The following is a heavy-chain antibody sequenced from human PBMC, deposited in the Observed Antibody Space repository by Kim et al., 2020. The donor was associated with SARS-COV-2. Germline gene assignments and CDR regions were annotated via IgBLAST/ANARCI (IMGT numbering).Heavy chain of an antibody. Sequence: GGSLRLSCAASGFSFSSYGMHWVRQAPGKGLEWVAFISYDGSDKFYADSVKGRFTISRDNSNNTLSLQTNSLRAEDTAVFYCARGPVDPKDGWYFDVWGRGPLVTVSS. CDR2: ISYDGSDK. CDR3: ARGPVDPKDGWYFDV. CDR1: GFSFSSYG. D-gene: IGHD5-12*01. J-gene: IGHJ2*01. V-gene: IGHV3-33*01.